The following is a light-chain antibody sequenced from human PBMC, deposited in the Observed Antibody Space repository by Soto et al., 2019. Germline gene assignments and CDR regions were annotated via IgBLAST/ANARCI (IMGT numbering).Light chain of an antibody. CDR2: QDY. CDR1: SGTIASKF. Sequence: NFMLTQPHSLSESPGKTVTISCTRSSGTIASKFVQWYQHRPGSAPTNVIYQDYHTPSGVPHRFSGSIDRSSNSASLTISDLETEDEADYYCQSFDSDNLVVFGGGTKVTV. V-gene: IGLV6-57*04. J-gene: IGLJ2*01. CDR3: QSFDSDNLVV.